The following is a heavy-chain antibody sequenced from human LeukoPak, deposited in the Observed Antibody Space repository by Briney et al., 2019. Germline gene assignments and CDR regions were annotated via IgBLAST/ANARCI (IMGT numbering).Heavy chain of an antibody. CDR2: INHSGST. Sequence: SETLSLTCAVYGGSFSGYYWSWIRQPPGKGLEWIGEINHSGSTNYNPSLKSRVTISVDTSKNQFSLKLSSVTAADTAVYYCALVVVAAANLFDASDIWGQGTMVTVSS. J-gene: IGHJ3*02. CDR3: ALVVVAAANLFDASDI. D-gene: IGHD2-15*01. CDR1: GGSFSGYY. V-gene: IGHV4-34*01.